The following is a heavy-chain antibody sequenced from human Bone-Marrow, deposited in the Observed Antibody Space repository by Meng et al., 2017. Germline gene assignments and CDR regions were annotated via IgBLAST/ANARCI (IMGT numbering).Heavy chain of an antibody. CDR2: INHSGST. J-gene: IGHJ4*02. V-gene: IGHV4-34*01. CDR1: GGSFSGYY. Sequence: QVQLQPGGAGLLKPSETLSLTCAVYGGSFSGYYWSWIRQPPGKGLEWIGEINHSGSTNYNPSLKSRVTISVDTSKNQFSLKLSSVTAADTAVYYCARLAYDSSGYWFDYWGQGTLVTVSS. D-gene: IGHD3-22*01. CDR3: ARLAYDSSGYWFDY.